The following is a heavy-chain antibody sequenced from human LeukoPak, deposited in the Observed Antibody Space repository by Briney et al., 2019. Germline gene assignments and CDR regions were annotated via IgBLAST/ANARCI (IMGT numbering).Heavy chain of an antibody. CDR2: ILSGGDT. J-gene: IGHJ4*02. D-gene: IGHD6-19*01. CDR3: ATMEDSGWPPAH. V-gene: IGHV3-23*01. Sequence: PGGSLRLSCAASGFTFSSRGMSWVRQAAGKGLEWVSTILSGGDTYYADSVRGRFTISRDNSKTSLYLQMNSLRAEDTAVYYCATMEDSGWPPAHWGQGTLVTVSS. CDR1: GFTFSSRG.